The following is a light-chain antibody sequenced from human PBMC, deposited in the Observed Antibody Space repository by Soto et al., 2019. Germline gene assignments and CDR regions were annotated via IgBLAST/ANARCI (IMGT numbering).Light chain of an antibody. J-gene: IGLJ2*01. CDR2: EVT. CDR3: GSYASATLI. CDR1: NSDSAAYDY. V-gene: IGLV2-14*01. Sequence: QSALTQPASVSGSPGHSITISGTGSNSDSAAYDYVSWYQQHPGKPPTLLIYEVTFRPSGVPNRFSGSKSGNTATLTISGLLTEDEADYYCGSYASATLIFGGGTKLTVL.